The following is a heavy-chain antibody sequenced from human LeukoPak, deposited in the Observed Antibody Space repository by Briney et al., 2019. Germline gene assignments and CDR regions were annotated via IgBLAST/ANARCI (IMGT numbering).Heavy chain of an antibody. CDR2: IDAGNGDT. J-gene: IGHJ4*02. D-gene: IGHD2-2*01. V-gene: IGHV1-3*01. Sequence: APVTVSCTASGYTFSDYAMHWVRQAPGQRFEWMGWIDAGNGDTRYSQKFQGRVTITRDTSASTAYIELRSLRSEDTAMYYCARGSTSDWPLDHWGQETLVTISS. CDR1: GYTFSDYA. CDR3: ARGSTSDWPLDH.